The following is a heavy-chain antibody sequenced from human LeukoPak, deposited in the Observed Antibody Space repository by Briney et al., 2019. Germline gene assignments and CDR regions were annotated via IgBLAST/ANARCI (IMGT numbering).Heavy chain of an antibody. D-gene: IGHD2-2*01. Sequence: GRSLRLSCAASGFTFSSYGMHWVRQAPGKGLEWVAVISYDGSNKYYADSVKGRFTISRDNSKNTLYLQMNSLRAEDTAVYYCTKDPFQLPHGGYYYYYGMDVWGQGTTVTVSS. CDR1: GFTFSSYG. V-gene: IGHV3-30*18. CDR3: TKDPFQLPHGGYYYYYGMDV. CDR2: ISYDGSNK. J-gene: IGHJ6*02.